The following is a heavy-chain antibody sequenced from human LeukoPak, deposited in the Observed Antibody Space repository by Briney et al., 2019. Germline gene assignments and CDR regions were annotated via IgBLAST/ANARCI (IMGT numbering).Heavy chain of an antibody. V-gene: IGHV3-30*18. CDR1: GFTFSSYG. Sequence: PGGSLRLSCAASGFTFSSYGMHWVRQAPGKGLEWVAVISYDGSSKYYADSVKGRFTISRDNSKNTLYLQMNSLRAEDTAVYYCAKEGVYGGNPKRYYFDYWGQGTLVTVSS. D-gene: IGHD4-23*01. J-gene: IGHJ4*02. CDR3: AKEGVYGGNPKRYYFDY. CDR2: ISYDGSSK.